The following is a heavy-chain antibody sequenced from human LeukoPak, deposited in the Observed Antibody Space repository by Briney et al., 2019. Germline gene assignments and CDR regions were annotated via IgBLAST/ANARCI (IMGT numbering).Heavy chain of an antibody. CDR1: GYNLISYY. D-gene: IGHD3-9*01. CDR3: ARSYYDILTGYYNPLGY. V-gene: IGHV1-2*02. CDR2: MNPNSGGT. J-gene: IGHJ4*02. Sequence: GASVKVSCKASGYNLISYYMHWVRQAPGQGLEWMGWMNPNSGGTNFAQKFQGRVTMTRDTSISTAYMELSRLRSDDTAVYYCARSYYDILTGYYNPLGYWGQGTLVTVSS.